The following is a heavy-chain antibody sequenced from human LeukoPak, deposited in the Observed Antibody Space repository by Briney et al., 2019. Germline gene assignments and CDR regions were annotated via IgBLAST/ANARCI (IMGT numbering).Heavy chain of an antibody. CDR2: ISSSGVTI. CDR3: ASLAVAGAFDY. Sequence: PGGSLRLSCAASGFTFSDFYMSWIRQAPGKGLEWISYISSSGVTIYYADSVKGRFTISRDNAKNILYLQMNSLRAEDTAVYYCASLAVAGAFDYWGQGTLVTVSS. V-gene: IGHV3-11*04. D-gene: IGHD6-19*01. CDR1: GFTFSDFY. J-gene: IGHJ4*02.